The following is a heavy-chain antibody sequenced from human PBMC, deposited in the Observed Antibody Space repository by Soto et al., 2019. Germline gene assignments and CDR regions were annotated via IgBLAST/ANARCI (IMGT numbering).Heavy chain of an antibody. CDR2: INSNNGAT. V-gene: IGHV1-2*02. CDR3: ARKKQLWSHYGLDF. CDR1: GSTFSGYY. D-gene: IGHD3-10*01. Sequence: QVHLVQSGAEVKKPGASVKVSCKTSGSTFSGYYMNWVRQAPGQGLEWMGWINSNNGATHYAQKFQGRVTMTRDTSVSTVYMELSTLTSDDTAVYFCARKKQLWSHYGLDFWGQGTMVTVSS. J-gene: IGHJ3*01.